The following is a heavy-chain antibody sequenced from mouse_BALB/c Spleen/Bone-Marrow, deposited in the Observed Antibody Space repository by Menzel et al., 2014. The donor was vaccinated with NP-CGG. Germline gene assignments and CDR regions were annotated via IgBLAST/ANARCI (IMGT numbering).Heavy chain of an antibody. CDR1: GYSFTGYF. V-gene: IGHV1-20*02. CDR3: ARSGYYDINYFDY. J-gene: IGHJ2*01. CDR2: ISPYNGDT. Sequence: EVQLEESGADLVKPGASMKISCTASGYSFTGYFMNWVLQRPGKSLEWVGRISPYNGDTFYNQKFKGKATLTVDKSSSTALMELRSLASEDSAVYYCARSGYYDINYFDYWGQGTTLTVSS. D-gene: IGHD2-3*01.